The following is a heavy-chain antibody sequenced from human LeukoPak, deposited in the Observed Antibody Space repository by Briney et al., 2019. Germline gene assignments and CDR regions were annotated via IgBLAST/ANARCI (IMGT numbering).Heavy chain of an antibody. CDR2: ISRGGSTI. CDR1: GFTFSDYY. V-gene: IGHV3-11*01. Sequence: GGSLRLSCAASGFTFSDYYMSWIRQAPGKGLEWISHISRGGSTIYYADSVKGRFTTSRDNAKNSLYLQMDSLRVEDTAMYYCARALSGSSSGYYYYGMDVWGQGTTVTVSS. J-gene: IGHJ6*02. D-gene: IGHD6-6*01. CDR3: ARALSGSSSGYYYYGMDV.